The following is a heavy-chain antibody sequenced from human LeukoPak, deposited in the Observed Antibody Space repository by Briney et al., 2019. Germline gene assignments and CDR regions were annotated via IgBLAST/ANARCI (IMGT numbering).Heavy chain of an antibody. V-gene: IGHV3-21*01. CDR2: ISSSSSYI. CDR1: GFTFSSYS. D-gene: IGHD5-18*01. J-gene: IGHJ6*03. Sequence: SGGSLRLSCAASGFTFSSYSMNWVRQAPGKGLEWVSSISSSSSYIYYADSVKGRFTISRDNAKNSLYLQMNSLRAEDTAVYYCATGYSYGYSWPAPQPVYMDVWGKGTTVTVSS. CDR3: ATGYSYGYSWPAPQPVYMDV.